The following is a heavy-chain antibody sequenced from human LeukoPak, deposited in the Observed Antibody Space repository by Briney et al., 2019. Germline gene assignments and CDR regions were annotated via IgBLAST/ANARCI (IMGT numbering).Heavy chain of an antibody. CDR2: ISWNSGSI. Sequence: PGGSLRLSCAASGFTFDDYAMHWVRHAPGKGLEWVSGISWNSGSIGYADSVKGRFTISRDNAKNSLYLQMNSLRAEDTALYYCAKGRITIFVDAFDIWGQGTMVTVSS. V-gene: IGHV3-9*01. J-gene: IGHJ3*02. D-gene: IGHD3-3*01. CDR1: GFTFDDYA. CDR3: AKGRITIFVDAFDI.